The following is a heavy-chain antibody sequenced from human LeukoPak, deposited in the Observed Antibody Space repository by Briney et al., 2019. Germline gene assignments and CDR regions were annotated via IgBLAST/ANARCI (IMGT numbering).Heavy chain of an antibody. CDR2: ISSSGSPI. V-gene: IGHV3-48*01. D-gene: IGHD3-3*02. CDR1: GFTFRSYS. Sequence: PGGSLRLSCAASGFTFRSYSMNWVRQAPGKGLEWVSYISSSGSPIDYADSVKGRFTISRDNAKNSLYLQMNSLRAEDTAVYYCARVGVELAFDYWGQGILVTVSS. CDR3: ARVGVELAFDY. J-gene: IGHJ4*02.